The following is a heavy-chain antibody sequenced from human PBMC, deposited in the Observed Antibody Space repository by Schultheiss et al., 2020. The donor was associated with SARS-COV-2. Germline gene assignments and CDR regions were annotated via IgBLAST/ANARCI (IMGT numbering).Heavy chain of an antibody. D-gene: IGHD3-22*01. CDR3: ARGGNIGYDYNAFDV. J-gene: IGHJ3*01. CDR1: GFTFSDYY. Sequence: GGSLRLSCAASGFTFSDYYMSWIRQAPGKGLEWVSYISRSASTIYYADSVKGRFTISRDNAKNTLYLQMHNVRAEDTAVYYCARGGNIGYDYNAFDVWGQGTVVTVSS. V-gene: IGHV3-11*04. CDR2: ISRSASTI.